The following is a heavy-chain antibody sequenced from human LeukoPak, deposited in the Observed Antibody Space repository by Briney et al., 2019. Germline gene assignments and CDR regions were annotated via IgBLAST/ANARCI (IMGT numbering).Heavy chain of an antibody. Sequence: SETLSLTCTVSGGSISSYYWSRIRQPAGKGLEWIGRIYTSGSTNYNPSLKSRVTMSVDTSKNQFSLKPSSVTAADTAVYYCARATRVFYCSSTSCPGNWFDPWGQGTLVTVSS. CDR3: ARATRVFYCSSTSCPGNWFDP. D-gene: IGHD2-2*01. V-gene: IGHV4-4*07. CDR1: GGSISSYY. CDR2: IYTSGST. J-gene: IGHJ5*02.